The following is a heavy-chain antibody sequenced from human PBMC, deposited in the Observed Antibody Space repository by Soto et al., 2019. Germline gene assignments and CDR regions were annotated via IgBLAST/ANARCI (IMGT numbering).Heavy chain of an antibody. D-gene: IGHD6-6*01. J-gene: IGHJ5*02. CDR2: ISGSGGST. CDR1: GFTFSSYA. V-gene: IGHV3-23*01. CDR3: ARDPYSSSSFWFDP. Sequence: GGSLRLSCAASGFTFSSYAMSWVRQAPGKGLEWVSAISGSGGSTYYADSVKGRFTISRDNSKNTLYLQMNSLRAEDTAVYYCARDPYSSSSFWFDPWGQGTLVAVSS.